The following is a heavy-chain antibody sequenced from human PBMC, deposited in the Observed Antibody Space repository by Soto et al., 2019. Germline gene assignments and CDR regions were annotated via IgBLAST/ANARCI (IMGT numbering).Heavy chain of an antibody. CDR2: IYDSGST. V-gene: IGHV4-31*03. CDR1: GGSISRSGYF. J-gene: IGHJ4*02. CDR3: ARSSRSYFDY. Sequence: QVQLQESGPGLVKPSQTLSLTCTVSGGSISRSGYFWSWIRQHPGKGLEWIGYIYDSGSTYYNPSLKSRVSLSVDTSKTQLSLNLTSVTAADTAMYYCARSSRSYFDYWGQGTLVNVSS.